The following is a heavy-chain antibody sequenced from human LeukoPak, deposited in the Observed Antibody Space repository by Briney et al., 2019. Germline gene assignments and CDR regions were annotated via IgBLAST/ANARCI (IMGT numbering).Heavy chain of an antibody. V-gene: IGHV1-2*02. Sequence: ASVKVSCKASGYTFTGYYMHWVRQAPGRGLEWMGWIDPNSGGTNYAQKFQGRVTMTRDTSISTAYMELSRLRSDDTAVYYCARLYGDYGFDYWGQGTLVTVSS. J-gene: IGHJ4*02. CDR2: IDPNSGGT. CDR1: GYTFTGYY. D-gene: IGHD4-17*01. CDR3: ARLYGDYGFDY.